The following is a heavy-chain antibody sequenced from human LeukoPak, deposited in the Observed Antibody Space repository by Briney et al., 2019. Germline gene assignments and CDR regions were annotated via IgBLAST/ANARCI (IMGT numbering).Heavy chain of an antibody. CDR2: INHSGST. CDR1: GGSFSGYY. CDR3: ARGSTIFGF. V-gene: IGHV4-34*01. D-gene: IGHD3-3*01. J-gene: IGHJ4*02. Sequence: PSETLSLTCAVYGGSFSGYYWSWIRQPPGKGLEWIGEINHSGSTNYNPSLKSRVTISVDTSNNQFSLKLSSVTAADTAVYYCARGSTIFGFWGQGTLVTVSS.